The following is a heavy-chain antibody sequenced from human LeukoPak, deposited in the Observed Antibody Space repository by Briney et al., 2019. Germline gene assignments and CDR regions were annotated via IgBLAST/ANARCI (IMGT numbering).Heavy chain of an antibody. CDR3: CLIRGSGTYYNPFDY. CDR1: GGSVSSGNW. V-gene: IGHV4-4*02. Sequence: SETLSLTCAVSGGSVSSGNWWSWVRPPPGKRLEWIGKIYHSGSTDYNPSLKSRVTISIDKSNNQFSLKLTSVTAADTAVYYCCLIRGSGTYYNPFDYWGQGTLVAVSP. J-gene: IGHJ4*02. CDR2: IYHSGST. D-gene: IGHD3-10*01.